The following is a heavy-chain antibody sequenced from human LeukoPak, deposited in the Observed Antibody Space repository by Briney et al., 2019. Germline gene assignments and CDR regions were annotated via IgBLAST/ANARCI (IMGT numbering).Heavy chain of an antibody. Sequence: ASVKVSCKASGYTFTSYYMHWVRQAPGQGLEWMGIINPSGGSTSYAQKFQGRVTMTRDTSTSTVYMELSSLRSEDTAVYYCARGGLGYSYGHQRRRFDYWGQGTLVTVPS. D-gene: IGHD5-18*01. J-gene: IGHJ4*02. CDR3: ARGGLGYSYGHQRRRFDY. CDR2: INPSGGST. CDR1: GYTFTSYY. V-gene: IGHV1-46*03.